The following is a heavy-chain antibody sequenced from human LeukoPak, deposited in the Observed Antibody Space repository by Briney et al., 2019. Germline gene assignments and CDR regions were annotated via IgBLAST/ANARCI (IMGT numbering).Heavy chain of an antibody. CDR2: IYSGGST. V-gene: IGHV3-53*05. J-gene: IGHJ5*02. CDR3: ASYSGSYGWFDP. CDR1: GFTVSSNY. D-gene: IGHD1-26*01. Sequence: GGSLRLSCAASGFTVSSNYMSWVRQAPGKGLEWVSVIYSGGSTYYADSVKGRFTISRDNSKNTLYLQMNSLRAGDTAVYYCASYSGSYGWFDPWGQGTLVTVSS.